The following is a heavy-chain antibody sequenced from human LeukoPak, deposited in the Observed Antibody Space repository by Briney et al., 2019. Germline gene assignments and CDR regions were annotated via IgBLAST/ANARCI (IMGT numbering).Heavy chain of an antibody. CDR2: MNQFGTEV. J-gene: IGHJ4*02. Sequence: PGGSLRLSCAASTFTFSDYWMTWVRQAPGKGPEWVAYMNQFGTEVKYLDSVKGRFTISRDNAKNSLYLWMTSLRADDTAVYYCARGTYYYEFWGQGTLVTVSS. CDR3: ARGTYYYEF. V-gene: IGHV3-7*04. D-gene: IGHD3/OR15-3a*01. CDR1: TFTFSDYW.